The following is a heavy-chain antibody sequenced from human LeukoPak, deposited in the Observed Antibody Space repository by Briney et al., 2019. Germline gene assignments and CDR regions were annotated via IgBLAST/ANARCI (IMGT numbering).Heavy chain of an antibody. CDR3: ARGGGSGSYYNPFDY. J-gene: IGHJ4*02. CDR1: GGSISSYY. V-gene: IGHV4-59*01. CDR2: IYYSGST. Sequence: SETLSLTCTVSGGSISSYYWSWIRQPPGQGLEWIGYIYYSGSTNYNPSLKSRVTISVDTSKNQFSLKLSSVTAADTAVYYCARGGGSGSYYNPFDYWGQGTLVTVSS. D-gene: IGHD3-10*01.